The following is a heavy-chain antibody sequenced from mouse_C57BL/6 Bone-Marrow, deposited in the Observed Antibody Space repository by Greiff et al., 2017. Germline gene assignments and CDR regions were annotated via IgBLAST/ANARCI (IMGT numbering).Heavy chain of an antibody. V-gene: IGHV6-6*01. CDR3: TGYFDY. CDR1: GFTFSDDW. Sequence: EVMLVESGGGLVQPGGSMKLSCAASGFTFSDDWMDWVRQSPEKGLEWVAEIRNKADNPATYYAESVKGRFTISRDDSKSSVYLQMNSLRAEDTCIYCCTGYFDYWSQGTTLTVSS. J-gene: IGHJ2*01. CDR2: IRNKADNPAT.